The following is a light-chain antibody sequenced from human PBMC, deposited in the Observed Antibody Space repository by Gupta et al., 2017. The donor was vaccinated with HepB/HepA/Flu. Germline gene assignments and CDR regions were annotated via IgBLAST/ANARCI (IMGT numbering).Light chain of an antibody. V-gene: IGLV2-11*01. CDR1: SRDVGSYNS. J-gene: IGLJ3*02. CDR3: CSYAGSYSWV. Sequence: QSALTQPRSMSGSPGQSVAISCTGTSRDVGSYNSVSWYRQHPGKAPQLITYDVTRRPSGVPDRFSGSKSGNTASLTISGLQAEDEADYYCCSYAGSYSWVFGGGTKVTVL. CDR2: DVT.